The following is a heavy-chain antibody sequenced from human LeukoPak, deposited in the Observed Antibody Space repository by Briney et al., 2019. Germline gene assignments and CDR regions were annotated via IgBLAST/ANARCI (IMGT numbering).Heavy chain of an antibody. CDR2: IKSKTDSGTT. CDR1: GFSFSNYW. CDR3: TTRLRYFDWTIYDFDY. J-gene: IGHJ4*02. Sequence: GGSLRLSCAASGFSFSNYWMHWVRQAPGRGLEGGGRIKSKTDSGTTDYAAPVKGRFTISRDDSTNTLYLQMNSLKTEDTAVYYCTTRLRYFDWTIYDFDYWGQGTLVTVSS. D-gene: IGHD3-9*01. V-gene: IGHV3-15*01.